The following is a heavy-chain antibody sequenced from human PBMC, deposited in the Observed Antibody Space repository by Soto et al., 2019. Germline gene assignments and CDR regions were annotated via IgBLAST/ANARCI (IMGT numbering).Heavy chain of an antibody. CDR3: SRGPTMPQFDN. Sequence: SETLSLPCTVSGVSVSSGSFYWAWIRQPPGKGLEWSGVGSCGGTTNYKPSRKSRGTISVDTSRSQISLKVSSLTAADPPVYYSSRGPTMPQFDNWGPGALLTVSS. CDR2: GSCGGTT. J-gene: IGHJ4*01. D-gene: IGHD1-1*01. CDR1: GVSVSSGSFY. V-gene: IGHV4-61*01.